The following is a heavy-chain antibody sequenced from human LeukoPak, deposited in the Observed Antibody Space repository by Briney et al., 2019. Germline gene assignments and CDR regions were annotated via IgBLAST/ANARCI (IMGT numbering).Heavy chain of an antibody. CDR1: GGSFSGYY. CDR2: INHSGST. V-gene: IGHV4-34*01. D-gene: IGHD3-10*01. Sequence: SETLSLTCAVYGGSFSGYYYNWIRQPPGKGLEWIGEINHSGSTNYNPSLKSRVTTSVDSSKRQFSLQLSSVTAADTAVYYCARGSGGGSGNNYKDHYYGMDVWGQGTTVTVSS. J-gene: IGHJ6*02. CDR3: ARGSGGGSGNNYKDHYYGMDV.